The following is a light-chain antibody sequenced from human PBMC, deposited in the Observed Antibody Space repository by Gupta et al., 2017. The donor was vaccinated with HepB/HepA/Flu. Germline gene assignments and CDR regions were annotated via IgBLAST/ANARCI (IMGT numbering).Light chain of an antibody. J-gene: IGKJ1*01. V-gene: IGKV2-28*01. Sequence: DIVMTQSPLSLPVTPGEPASISCRSSQSLLYTNGYHYLDWYLQRPGHSPQLLIYVASQRACGVPDRFSGSGWGTDFTLEISKVEAEDVGIYYCKQKLQIPFPVGRGTKVEIK. CDR2: VAS. CDR1: QSLLYTNGYHY. CDR3: KQKLQIPFP.